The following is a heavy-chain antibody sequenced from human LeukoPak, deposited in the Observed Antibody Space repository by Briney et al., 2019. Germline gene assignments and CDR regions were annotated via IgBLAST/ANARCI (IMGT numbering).Heavy chain of an antibody. V-gene: IGHV1-18*01. CDR2: ISAYNGNT. J-gene: IGHJ4*02. CDR1: GYTFTSYG. CDR3: ARVGFGPYYDILTGYFPFDY. D-gene: IGHD3-9*01. Sequence: ASVKVSCKASGYTFTSYGISWVRQAPGQGLEWMGWISAYNGNTNYAQKLQGRVTMTTDTSTSTAYMELRSLRSDDTAVYYCARVGFGPYYDILTGYFPFDYWGQGTLVTVSS.